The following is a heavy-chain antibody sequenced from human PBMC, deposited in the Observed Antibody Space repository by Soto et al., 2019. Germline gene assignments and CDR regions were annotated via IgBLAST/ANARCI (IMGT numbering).Heavy chain of an antibody. V-gene: IGHV3-48*02. Sequence: GGSLRLCCAASGFTFSSYSMNWVRQAPGKGLEWVSYISSSSSTIYYADSVKGRLTISRDNAMNSLYLQMNSLRDEDTAVYYCARDNGYYYDSIGYPDWYFDLWGRGTLVTVSS. CDR3: ARDNGYYYDSIGYPDWYFDL. D-gene: IGHD3-22*01. CDR1: GFTFSSYS. J-gene: IGHJ2*01. CDR2: ISSSSSTI.